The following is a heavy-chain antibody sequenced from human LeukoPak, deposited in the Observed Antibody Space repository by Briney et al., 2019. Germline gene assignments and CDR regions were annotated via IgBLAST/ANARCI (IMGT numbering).Heavy chain of an antibody. Sequence: GASVKVSCKASGYTFTSYGISWVRQAPGQGLEWMGWIGAYNGNTNYAQKLQGRVTTTTDTSTSTAYMELRSLRSDDTAVYYCARGPTYQLTRIVGAPTKLEYFQHWGQGTLVTVSS. V-gene: IGHV1-18*01. J-gene: IGHJ1*01. CDR3: ARGPTYQLTRIVGAPTKLEYFQH. D-gene: IGHD1-26*01. CDR2: IGAYNGNT. CDR1: GYTFTSYG.